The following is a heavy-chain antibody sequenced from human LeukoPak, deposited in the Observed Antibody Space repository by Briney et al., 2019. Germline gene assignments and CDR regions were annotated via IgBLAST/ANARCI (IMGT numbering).Heavy chain of an antibody. D-gene: IGHD2/OR15-2a*01. CDR1: GHSISSGYY. CDR2: IYHSGSA. CDR3: ARTSRGYYYMDV. V-gene: IGHV4-38-2*02. Sequence: PSETLSLTCTVSGHSISSGYYWGWIRPPPGKGLEWIGNIYHSGSAYYNPSLKSRVTISVDTSKNQFSLKLSSVTAADTAVYYCARTSRGYYYMDVWGKGTTVTVSS. J-gene: IGHJ6*03.